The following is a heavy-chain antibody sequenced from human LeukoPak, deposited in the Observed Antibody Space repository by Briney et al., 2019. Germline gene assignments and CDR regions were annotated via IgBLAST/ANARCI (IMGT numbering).Heavy chain of an antibody. V-gene: IGHV3-7*01. CDR2: IKEDGSEK. CDR1: GFTFNNYW. D-gene: IGHD2-8*01. CDR3: AKTLPYVNWFDP. Sequence: GVSLRLSCAASGFTFNNYWMGWVRQAPGKGLEWVANIKEDGSEKYYVDSVKGRFTISRDNAENSLYLQMNSLRAEDTALYYCAKTLPYVNWFDPWGQGTLVTVSS. J-gene: IGHJ5*02.